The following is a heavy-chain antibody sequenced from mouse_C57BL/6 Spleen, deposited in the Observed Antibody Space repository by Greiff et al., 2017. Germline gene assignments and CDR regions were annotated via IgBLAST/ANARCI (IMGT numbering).Heavy chain of an antibody. V-gene: IGHV1-22*01. CDR1: GYTFTDYN. J-gene: IGHJ3*01. D-gene: IGHD2-4*01. Sequence: VQLKQSGPELVKPGASVKMSCKASGYTFTDYNMHWVKQSHGKSLEWIGYINPNNGGTSYNQKFKGKATLTVNKSSSTAYMELRSLTSEDSAVYYCARRGDYDGSFAYWGQGTLVTVSA. CDR3: ARRGDYDGSFAY. CDR2: INPNNGGT.